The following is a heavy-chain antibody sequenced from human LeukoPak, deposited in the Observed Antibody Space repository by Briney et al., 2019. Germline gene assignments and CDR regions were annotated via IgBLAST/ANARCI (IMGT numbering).Heavy chain of an antibody. CDR1: GYTFTSYG. CDR3: ARDRSQTYYYDSSGYRTFDY. J-gene: IGHJ4*02. V-gene: IGHV1-18*01. CDR2: ISAYNGNT. Sequence: ASVKVSCKASGYTFTSYGISWVRQAPGQGLEWMGWISAYNGNTNYAQKLQGRATMTTDTSTSTAYMELRSLRSDDTAVYYCARDRSQTYYYDSSGYRTFDYWGQGTLVTVSS. D-gene: IGHD3-22*01.